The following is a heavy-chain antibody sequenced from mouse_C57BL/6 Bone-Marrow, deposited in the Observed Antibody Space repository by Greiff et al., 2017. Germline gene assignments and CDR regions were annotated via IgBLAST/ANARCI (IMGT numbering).Heavy chain of an antibody. J-gene: IGHJ4*01. CDR1: GFSLTSYG. D-gene: IGHD2-2*01. V-gene: IGHV2-3*01. Sequence: VQVVESGPGLVAPSQSLSITCTVSGFSLTSYGVSWVRQPPGKGLEWLGVIWGDGSTNYHSAPISRLSISKDNSKSQVFLKLNSLQTDDTATYYCANLLWLRRDYAMDYWGQGTSVTVSS. CDR2: IWGDGST. CDR3: ANLLWLRRDYAMDY.